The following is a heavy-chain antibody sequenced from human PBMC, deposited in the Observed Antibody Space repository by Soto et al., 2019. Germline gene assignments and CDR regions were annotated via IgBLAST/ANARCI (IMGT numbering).Heavy chain of an antibody. J-gene: IGHJ6*01. V-gene: IGHV3-30*18. Sequence: QVQLVESGGGVVQPGRSLRLSCAASGFTFSSYGMHWVRQAPGKGLEWVAVILYDGSKKYYADSVKGRFTISRDNSKNTMYLQMSSLRGXDTALYYCVKDGSSGWPYFGDMDX. CDR1: GFTFSSYG. D-gene: IGHD6-19*01. CDR3: VKDGSSGWPYFGDMDX. CDR2: ILYDGSKK.